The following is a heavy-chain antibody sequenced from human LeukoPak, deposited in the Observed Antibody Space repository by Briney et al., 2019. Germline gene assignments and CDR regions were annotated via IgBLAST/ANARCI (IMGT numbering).Heavy chain of an antibody. V-gene: IGHV3-7*03. CDR3: AREYIDSDYHGLGGYFALDS. CDR1: GFSFNKYW. Sequence: GGSLRLSCVVSGFSFNKYWMSWVRQAPGKGLEWVANINQDGSERNYVDSVKGRFTISRDNAKNSLSLQMNILRVADTAVYYCAREYIDSDYHGLGGYFALDSWGQGILVTVSS. CDR2: INQDGSER. J-gene: IGHJ4*02. D-gene: IGHD3-10*01.